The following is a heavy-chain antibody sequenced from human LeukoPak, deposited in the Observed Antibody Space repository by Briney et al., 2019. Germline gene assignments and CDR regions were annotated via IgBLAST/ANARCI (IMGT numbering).Heavy chain of an antibody. V-gene: IGHV3-74*01. CDR3: ARDYYSSAYF. CDR1: GFTFSSYW. Sequence: TGGSLRLSCAASGFTFSSYWMHWVRQAPGKGLVWVSRINSDGGTTCYAESVKGRFTISRDNAKNTLYLQMNSLRVEDTAVYYCARDYYSSAYFWGQGTLVTVSS. D-gene: IGHD6-19*01. J-gene: IGHJ4*02. CDR2: INSDGGTT.